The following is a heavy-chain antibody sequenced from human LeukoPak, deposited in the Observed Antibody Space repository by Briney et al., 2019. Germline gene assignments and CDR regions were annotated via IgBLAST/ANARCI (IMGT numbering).Heavy chain of an antibody. V-gene: IGHV1-18*01. D-gene: IGHD1-14*01. CDR3: ARDFQWAPRPAGYYFDF. Sequence: ASVKVSCKASGYTFTSYGFSWVRQAPGQGLEWMGWINADNGNTKYSQNFQGRVSFTRDTSATTAYMELSSLRSEDTAVYYCARDFQWAPRPAGYYFDFWGQGALVTVSS. CDR2: INADNGNT. CDR1: GYTFTSYG. J-gene: IGHJ4*02.